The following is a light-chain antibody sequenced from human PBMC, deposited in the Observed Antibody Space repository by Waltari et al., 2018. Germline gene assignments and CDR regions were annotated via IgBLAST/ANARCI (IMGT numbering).Light chain of an antibody. CDR2: WAS. CDR1: TSVLYSSNNKNY. V-gene: IGKV4-1*01. CDR3: QQYYSTPPWT. Sequence: DIVMTQSPDSLAVSLGERATLNCKSSTSVLYSSNNKNYLAWYQQKPGQPPKLLIYWASTRESGVPDRFSGSGSGTDFTLTISSLQAEDVAVYYCQQYYSTPPWTFGQGTKVEIK. J-gene: IGKJ1*01.